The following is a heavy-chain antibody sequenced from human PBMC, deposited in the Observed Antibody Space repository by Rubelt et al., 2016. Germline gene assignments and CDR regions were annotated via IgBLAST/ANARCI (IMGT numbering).Heavy chain of an antibody. J-gene: IGHJ6*02. V-gene: IGHV1-3*01. CDR2: INAGYGET. Sequence: QAQLVQSGAEVKKPGASVKVSCKASGYNFKIYGMHWVRQAPGHGLEWMGWINAGYGETKYSQKLEGRLTITTDTSATTSYMELSSLTSEDTAVYFCARDEDVWGQGTTVTVSS. CDR1: GYNFKIYG. CDR3: ARDEDV.